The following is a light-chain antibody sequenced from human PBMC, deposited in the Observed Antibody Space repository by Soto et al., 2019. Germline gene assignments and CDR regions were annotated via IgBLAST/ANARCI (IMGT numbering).Light chain of an antibody. V-gene: IGLV2-8*01. CDR2: EVS. J-gene: IGLJ3*02. CDR1: SSDIGAYNY. CDR3: TSYVGRDSWV. Sequence: QSALTKPPSAYGSPGQSVTISCTGTSSDIGAYNYVSWYQQYPGKAPKLMIYEVSKRPSGVPDRFTGSKSGNTASLTVSGLQAEDEADYYCTSYVGRDSWVCGGGTKLTVL.